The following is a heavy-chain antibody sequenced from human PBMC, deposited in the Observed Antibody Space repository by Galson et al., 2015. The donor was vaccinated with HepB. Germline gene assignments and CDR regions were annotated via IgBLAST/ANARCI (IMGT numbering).Heavy chain of an antibody. V-gene: IGHV3-23*01. CDR2: IGSSGRT. CDR1: GFTFDDYA. Sequence: SLRLSCAASGFTFDDYAIHWVRQPPGKGLEWVSGIGSSGRTYYTDSVKGRFTISRDNSKNTVFLQMNSLRAEDTAEYFCAVNMKRGTSDYWGQGTRVTVSS. J-gene: IGHJ4*02. CDR3: AVNMKRGTSDY. D-gene: IGHD1-1*01.